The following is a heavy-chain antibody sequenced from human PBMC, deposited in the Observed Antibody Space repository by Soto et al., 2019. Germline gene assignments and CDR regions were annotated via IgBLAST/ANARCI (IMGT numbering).Heavy chain of an antibody. CDR2: ISGSGGST. D-gene: IGHD6-13*01. V-gene: IGHV3-23*01. Sequence: LRLSCAASGFTFSSYAMSWVRQAPGKGLEWVSAISGSGGSTYYADSVKGRFTISRDNSKHTLYLQMNSLRAEDTAVYYCAKASSSWTSGYFDYWGQGTLVTVSS. CDR3: AKASSSWTSGYFDY. CDR1: GFTFSSYA. J-gene: IGHJ4*02.